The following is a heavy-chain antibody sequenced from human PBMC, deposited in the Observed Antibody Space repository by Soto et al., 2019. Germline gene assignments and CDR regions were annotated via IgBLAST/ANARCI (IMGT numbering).Heavy chain of an antibody. Sequence: GGSLRLSCAASGFTFISYAMSWVLQAPWKGLEWVSAISGSGGSTYYADSVKGRFTISRDNSKNTLYLQMNSLRAEDTAVYYCAKIGSLWGPQTSCYFDYWGQGTLVTVSS. CDR2: ISGSGGST. CDR1: GFTFISYA. CDR3: AKIGSLWGPQTSCYFDY. V-gene: IGHV3-23*01. J-gene: IGHJ4*02. D-gene: IGHD3-16*01.